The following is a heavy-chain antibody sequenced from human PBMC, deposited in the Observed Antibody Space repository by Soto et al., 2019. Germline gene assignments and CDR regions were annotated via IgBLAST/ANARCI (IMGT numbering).Heavy chain of an antibody. CDR2: ISAYNGNT. J-gene: IGHJ6*02. CDR1: GYTFTSYG. Sequence: QVQLVQSGAEVKKPGASVKVSCKASGYTFTSYGISWVRQAPGQGLEWMGWISAYNGNTNYAQKLQGRVTMTTDTSTSTAYMELRSLRSDDTAVYYCARTLAVAGTSLNYYYYGMDVWGQGTTVTVSS. CDR3: ARTLAVAGTSLNYYYYGMDV. D-gene: IGHD6-19*01. V-gene: IGHV1-18*01.